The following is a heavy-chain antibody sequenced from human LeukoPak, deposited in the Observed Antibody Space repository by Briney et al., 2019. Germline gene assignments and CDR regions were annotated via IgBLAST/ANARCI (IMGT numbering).Heavy chain of an antibody. D-gene: IGHD3-22*01. V-gene: IGHV2-5*01. CDR3: AHSSYDSSGYYYFDY. Sequence: SGPTLVKPTQTLTLACSFSGFSLSTSGVGVGWIRQSPGKDLEWLAFIYWNDDKRYSPSLKSRLTITKDISKNQVVLTVSNMDPVDTATYFCAHSSYDSSGYYYFDYWGQGTLVTVSS. CDR1: GFSLSTSGVG. CDR2: IYWNDDK. J-gene: IGHJ4*02.